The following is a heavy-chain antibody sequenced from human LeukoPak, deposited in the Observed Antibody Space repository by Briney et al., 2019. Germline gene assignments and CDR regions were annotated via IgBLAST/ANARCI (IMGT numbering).Heavy chain of an antibody. Sequence: SETLSLTCAVSGCSISSSNYWAWIRQPPGKGLEWIGHIYYSGGIYYNPSLKSRVTMSVDTSKNQFSLKLSSVTAVDTAVYYCARKATTGPTKAAFDIWGQGTMVTVSS. CDR3: ARKATTGPTKAAFDI. V-gene: IGHV4-28*05. CDR2: IYYSGGI. CDR1: GCSISSSNY. J-gene: IGHJ3*02. D-gene: IGHD4-17*01.